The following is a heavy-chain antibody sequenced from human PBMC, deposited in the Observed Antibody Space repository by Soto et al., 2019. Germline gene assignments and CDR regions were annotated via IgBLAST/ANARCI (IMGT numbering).Heavy chain of an antibody. D-gene: IGHD2-21*02. J-gene: IGHJ4*02. CDR2: IHHSGRT. V-gene: IGHV4-4*02. CDR3: ARGGDWQFDY. Sequence: SETMSLTCAVSGDSISSDKWWSWVRQPPGKGLEWIGEIHHSGRTNYNPSLKSRVTILVEKSKNQVSLELSSMTAADTAVYYCARGGDWQFDYWGQGTLVTVSS. CDR1: GDSISSDKW.